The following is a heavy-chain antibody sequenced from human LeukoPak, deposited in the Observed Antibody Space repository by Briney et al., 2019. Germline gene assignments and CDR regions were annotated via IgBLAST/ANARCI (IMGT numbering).Heavy chain of an antibody. Sequence: ASVKVSCKASGYTFTYYGISWVRQAPGQGLEWMGWISPHSGNTNHAQKLEGRVTMTTDTSTSTAYMELRSLRYDDTAVYYCARDPAVAARPIDSWGQGTLVTVSS. CDR2: ISPHSGNT. CDR3: ARDPAVAARPIDS. CDR1: GYTFTYYG. D-gene: IGHD6-6*01. V-gene: IGHV1-18*01. J-gene: IGHJ5*01.